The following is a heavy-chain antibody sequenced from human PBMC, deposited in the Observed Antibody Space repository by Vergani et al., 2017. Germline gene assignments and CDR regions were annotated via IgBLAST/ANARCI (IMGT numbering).Heavy chain of an antibody. Sequence: QVQLQESGPGLVKPSQTLSLTCTVSGGSISSGSYYWSWIRQPAGKGLEWIGRIYTSESGSTNYNPSLKSRVTISVDTSKNQFSLKLSSVTAADTAVYYCARYDFWSGPGTKFYYMDVWGKGTTVTVSS. J-gene: IGHJ6*03. D-gene: IGHD3-3*01. CDR1: GGSISSGSYY. V-gene: IGHV4-61*02. CDR3: ARYDFWSGPGTKFYYMDV. CDR2: IYTSESGST.